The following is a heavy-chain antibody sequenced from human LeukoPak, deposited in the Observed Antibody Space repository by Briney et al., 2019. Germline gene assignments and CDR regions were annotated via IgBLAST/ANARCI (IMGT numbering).Heavy chain of an antibody. V-gene: IGHV3-66*02. CDR3: ARRSFYDSSGYSRGLDF. CDR2: IYSGGPT. D-gene: IGHD3-22*01. Sequence: GGPLRLSCAASGFSVSTNYMTWVRQAPLKGLEWVSVIYSGGPTFYADSVKGRFTISRDSSKNTLYLQMNSLRPEDTAVYYCARRSFYDSSGYSRGLDFWGQGTLVTVSS. CDR1: GFSVSTNY. J-gene: IGHJ4*02.